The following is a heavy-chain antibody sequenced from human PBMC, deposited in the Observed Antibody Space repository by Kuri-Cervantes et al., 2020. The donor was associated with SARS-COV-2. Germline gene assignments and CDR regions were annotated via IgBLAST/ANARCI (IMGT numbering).Heavy chain of an antibody. CDR2: ISSSSSTI. D-gene: IGHD1-26*01. V-gene: IGHV3-48*03. Sequence: GGSLRHSCAPSGFTFSSYEMNWVRQAPGKGLEWVSYISSSSSTIYYADSVKGRFTISRDNAKSSLYLQMNCLRAEDTAVYYFARNAWELFPFYYFDYWGQGTLVTVSS. CDR1: GFTFSSYE. J-gene: IGHJ4*02. CDR3: ARNAWELFPFYYFDY.